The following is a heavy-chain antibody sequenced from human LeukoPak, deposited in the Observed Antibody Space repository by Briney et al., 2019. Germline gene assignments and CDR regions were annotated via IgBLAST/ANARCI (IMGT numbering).Heavy chain of an antibody. CDR2: ISYDGSNK. D-gene: IGHD6-19*01. CDR3: ARDQGMVWWLVIDHSPHYMDV. CDR1: GFTFSSYA. V-gene: IGHV3-30*04. J-gene: IGHJ6*03. Sequence: GGSLRLSCAASGFTFSSYAMHWVRQAPGKGLEWVAVISYDGSNKYYADSVKGRFTISRDNSKNTLYLQMNSLRAEDTAVYYCARDQGMVWWLVIDHSPHYMDVWGKGTTVTVSS.